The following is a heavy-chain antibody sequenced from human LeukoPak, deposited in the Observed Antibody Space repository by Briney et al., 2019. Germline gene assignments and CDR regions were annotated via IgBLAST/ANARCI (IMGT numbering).Heavy chain of an antibody. CDR2: IYYSGST. J-gene: IGHJ2*01. CDR3: VRVVPAARWYFDL. CDR1: GGSISSYY. D-gene: IGHD2-2*01. V-gene: IGHV4-59*01. Sequence: SETLSLTCTVSGGSISSYYWSWIRQPPGNGLEWIGYIYYSGSTNYNPSLKSRVTISVDTSKNQFSLKLSSVTAADTAVYYCVRVVPAARWYFDLWGRGTLVTVSS.